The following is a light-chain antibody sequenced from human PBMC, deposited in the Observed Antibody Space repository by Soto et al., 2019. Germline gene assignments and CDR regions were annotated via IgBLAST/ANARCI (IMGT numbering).Light chain of an antibody. Sequence: EIVLTQSPATLSLSPGERATLSCRASQSVSSYLAWYQQKPGQAPRLLIYDASNRATGIPARFSGSGSGTDFTLTISSREHEDFAVYYCQQRSNWPPTFGQGNKVEIK. CDR2: DAS. CDR3: QQRSNWPPT. CDR1: QSVSSY. J-gene: IGKJ1*01. V-gene: IGKV3-11*01.